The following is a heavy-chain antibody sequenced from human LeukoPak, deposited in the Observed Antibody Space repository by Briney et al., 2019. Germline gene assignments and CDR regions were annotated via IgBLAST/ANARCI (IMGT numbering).Heavy chain of an antibody. Sequence: PSETLSLTCAVSGGSISSSNWWTWVRQPPGKGLEWVGEIYHSASTDYNPSLKSRVTISVDKSNNQFSLRLSSVTAADTAVYYCARASCSGGTCPRGWYFDYWGQGTLVTVSS. D-gene: IGHD2-15*01. CDR2: IYHSAST. CDR3: ARASCSGGTCPRGWYFDY. CDR1: GGSISSSNW. J-gene: IGHJ4*02. V-gene: IGHV4-4*02.